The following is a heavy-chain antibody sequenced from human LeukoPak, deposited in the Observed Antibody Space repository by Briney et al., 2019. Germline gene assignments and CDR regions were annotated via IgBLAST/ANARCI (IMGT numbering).Heavy chain of an antibody. J-gene: IGHJ4*02. V-gene: IGHV4-30-4*01. CDR3: ARGHDYFDY. CDR1: GGSISSGAYY. CDR2: IYYSGNT. Sequence: PSQTLSLTCTVSGGSISSGAYYWSWIRQPPGKGLEWIGYIYYSGNTYYNPSLQSRVTISVDTSKNQFSLNLSSVTAADTAVFYCARGHDYFDYWGQGTLVAVSS.